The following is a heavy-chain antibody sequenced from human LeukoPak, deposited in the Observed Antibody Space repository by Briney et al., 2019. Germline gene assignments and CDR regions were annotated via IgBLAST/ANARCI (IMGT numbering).Heavy chain of an antibody. CDR1: VGSISSSGSY. Sequence: SETLSLTCSVSVGSISSSGSYWGWIRRPPGKGLEWIATIHYSGGTNYNPSLKSRVTISVDASKNQFSLKLSSVTAADTAVYYCARHTSGSSLDYWGQGILVTVSS. V-gene: IGHV4-39*01. CDR3: ARHTSGSSLDY. J-gene: IGHJ4*02. CDR2: IHYSGGT. D-gene: IGHD6-6*01.